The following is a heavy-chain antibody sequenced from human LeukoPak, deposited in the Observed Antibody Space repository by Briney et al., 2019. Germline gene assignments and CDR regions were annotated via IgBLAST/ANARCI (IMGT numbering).Heavy chain of an antibody. V-gene: IGHV4-31*03. CDR3: ARVRYCSGGSCYHYFDY. CDR2: LYNSGTT. D-gene: IGHD2-15*01. CDR1: GGSISSGGYY. J-gene: IGHJ4*02. Sequence: PSETLSLTCTVSGGSISSGGYYWSWIRQHPGKGLEWIGNLYNSGTTYYNPSLKSRVTISVDTSKNQFSLKLSSVTAADTAMYYCARVRYCSGGSCYHYFDYWGQGTLVTVSS.